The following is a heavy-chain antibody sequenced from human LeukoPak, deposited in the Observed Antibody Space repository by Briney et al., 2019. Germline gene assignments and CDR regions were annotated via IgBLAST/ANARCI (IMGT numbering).Heavy chain of an antibody. CDR1: GGSISSGSYY. J-gene: IGHJ3*02. V-gene: IGHV4-39*01. CDR3: ARPTLDAFDI. CDR2: IYYSGST. Sequence: SETLSLTCTVSGGSISSGSYYWGWIRQPPGKGLEWIGSIYYSGSTYYNPSLKSRVTISVDTSKNQFSLKLSSVTAADTAVYYCARPTLDAFDIWGQGTMVTVSS.